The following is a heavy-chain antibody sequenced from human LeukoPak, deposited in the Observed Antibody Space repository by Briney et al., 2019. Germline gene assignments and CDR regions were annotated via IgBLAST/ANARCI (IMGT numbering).Heavy chain of an antibody. CDR1: GFTFSGYA. V-gene: IGHV3-23*01. CDR2: ISGSGGST. CDR3: AKGAGPGRYYFDY. D-gene: IGHD1-14*01. Sequence: PGGSLRLSCAASGFTFSGYAMSWVRQAPGKGLEWVSAISGSGGSTYYADSVKGRFTISRDNSKNALYLQMNSLRAEDTAVYYCAKGAGPGRYYFDYWGQGTLVTVSS. J-gene: IGHJ4*02.